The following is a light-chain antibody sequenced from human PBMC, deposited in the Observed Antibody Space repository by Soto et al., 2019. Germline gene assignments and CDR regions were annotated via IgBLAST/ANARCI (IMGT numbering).Light chain of an antibody. J-gene: IGKJ1*01. CDR3: QQYNSYSRT. CDR1: QSISSW. CDR2: DAS. Sequence: IKMTQSPSTLSASVGDRVTITCRASQSISSWLAWYQQKPGKAPKLLIYDASSLESGVPSRFSGSGSGTEFTLTISSLQPDDFATYYCQQYNSYSRTFGQGTMVDI. V-gene: IGKV1-5*01.